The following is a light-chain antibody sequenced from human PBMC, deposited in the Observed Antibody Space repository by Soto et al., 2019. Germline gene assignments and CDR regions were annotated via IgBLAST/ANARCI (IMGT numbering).Light chain of an antibody. CDR2: STD. Sequence: QAVVTQEPSLTVSPGGTVTLPCASRTGVVTSGHSANWLQQKPGQAPRALIYSTDTKHSWTPARFSGSLLGGKAALTLSGVQPEDEADYYCLLSYGGVVIFGGGTKLTVL. CDR1: TGVVTSGHS. V-gene: IGLV7-43*01. J-gene: IGLJ2*01. CDR3: LLSYGGVVI.